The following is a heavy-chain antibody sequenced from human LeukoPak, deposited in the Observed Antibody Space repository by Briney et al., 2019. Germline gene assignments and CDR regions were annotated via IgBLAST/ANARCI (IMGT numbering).Heavy chain of an antibody. CDR3: ARLRSAAFDI. Sequence: GGSLRLSCAASGFTLSGYAMSWVRQPPGKGLEWVSTVTGTGGTTYYADSVKGRFTISRENAKNSLYLQMNSLRAGDTAVYYCARLRSAAFDIWGQGTMVTVSS. J-gene: IGHJ3*02. CDR1: GFTLSGYA. V-gene: IGHV3-23*01. CDR2: VTGTGGTT. D-gene: IGHD4-17*01.